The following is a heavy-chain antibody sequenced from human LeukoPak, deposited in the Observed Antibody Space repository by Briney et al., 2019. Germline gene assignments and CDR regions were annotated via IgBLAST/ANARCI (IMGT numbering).Heavy chain of an antibody. J-gene: IGHJ1*01. CDR1: GYTFTGYY. D-gene: IGHD1-26*01. Sequence: ASVKVSCKASGYTFTGYYLHWVRQAPGQGLDWMGWINPNSGGTTYAQNFKGRVTMTWDTSISTAYMELSRLRSDDMAVYYCAREWELLRKYLYHWGQGTLVTVSS. CDR2: INPNSGGT. V-gene: IGHV1-2*02. CDR3: AREWELLRKYLYH.